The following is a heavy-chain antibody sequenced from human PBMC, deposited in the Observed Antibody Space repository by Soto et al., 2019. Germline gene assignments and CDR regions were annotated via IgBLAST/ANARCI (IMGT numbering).Heavy chain of an antibody. Sequence: PGGSLRLSCAASGFTFSSYATHWVRQAPGKGLEWVAVISYDGSNKYYADSVKGRFTISRDNSKNTLYLQMNSLRAEDTAVYYCARPGNAYSSSFLDYYGMDVWGQGTTVTVSS. CDR3: ARPGNAYSSSFLDYYGMDV. V-gene: IGHV3-30-3*01. CDR1: GFTFSSYA. D-gene: IGHD6-6*01. J-gene: IGHJ6*02. CDR2: ISYDGSNK.